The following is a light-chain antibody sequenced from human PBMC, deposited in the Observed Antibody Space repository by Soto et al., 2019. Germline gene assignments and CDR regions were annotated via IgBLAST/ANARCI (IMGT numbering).Light chain of an antibody. J-gene: IGLJ1*01. V-gene: IGLV2-8*01. Sequence: QSVLTQPPSASGSPGQSVTISCTGTSSDVGAYNYVSWYQQHPGKAPKLMIYEVSKRPSGVPDRFSGSKSGNTASLTVSGLQAEDEADYYCSSYAGSYTFVFGTG. CDR3: SSYAGSYTFV. CDR2: EVS. CDR1: SSDVGAYNY.